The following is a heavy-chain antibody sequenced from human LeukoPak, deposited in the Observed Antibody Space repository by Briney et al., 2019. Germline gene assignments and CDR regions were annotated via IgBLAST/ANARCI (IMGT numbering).Heavy chain of an antibody. CDR2: MNPNSGNT. CDR1: GYTFTSYD. D-gene: IGHD3-3*01. V-gene: IGHV1-8*01. J-gene: IGHJ5*02. CDR3: ARDSSLAITIFGVVTSGEKYNWFDP. Sequence: ASVKVSCKASGYTFTSYDINWVRQATGQGLEWMGWMNPNSGNTGYAQKFQGRVTMTRNTSISTAYMELSSLRSEDTAVHYCARDSSLAITIFGVVTSGEKYNWFDPWGQGTLVTVSS.